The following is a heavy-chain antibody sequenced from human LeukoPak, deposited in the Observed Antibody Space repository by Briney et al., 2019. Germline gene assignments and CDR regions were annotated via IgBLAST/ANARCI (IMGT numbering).Heavy chain of an antibody. Sequence: GGSLRLSCAASGFTFSSYWMYWVRQAPGKGLVWVSRINSDGSSTSYADSVKGRFTISRDNAKNTLYLQMNSLRAEDTAVYYCARPYGSGIINWFDPWGQGTLVTVSS. CDR1: GFTFSSYW. D-gene: IGHD3-10*01. V-gene: IGHV3-74*01. CDR2: INSDGSST. CDR3: ARPYGSGIINWFDP. J-gene: IGHJ5*02.